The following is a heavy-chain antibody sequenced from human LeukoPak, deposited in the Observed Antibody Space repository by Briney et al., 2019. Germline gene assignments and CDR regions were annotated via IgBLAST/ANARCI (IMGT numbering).Heavy chain of an antibody. V-gene: IGHV3-66*01. Sequence: PGGSLRLSCAASGLTFSSNYMTWVRQTPGKGLQWVSVIYSGGGTYYADSVKGRFTISRDNSKNTLYLQMDSLRAEDTAVYYCATDFGNAFDIWGQGTVVTVSS. D-gene: IGHD4-17*01. CDR3: ATDFGNAFDI. J-gene: IGHJ3*02. CDR2: IYSGGGT. CDR1: GLTFSSNY.